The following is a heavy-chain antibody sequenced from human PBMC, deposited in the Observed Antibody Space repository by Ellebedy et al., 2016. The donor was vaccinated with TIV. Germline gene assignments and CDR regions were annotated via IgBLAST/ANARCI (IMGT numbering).Heavy chain of an antibody. CDR1: GGSISSSPYY. J-gene: IGHJ4*02. Sequence: SETLSLXCTVSGGSISSSPYYWGWIRQPPGKGLEWIGSIYYSGSTYYNPSLKSRVTISVDTSKNHFSLKLSSVTAADTAVYYRARQGGISGALRAFYFDYWGQGTLVTVSS. CDR2: IYYSGST. D-gene: IGHD3-3*01. V-gene: IGHV4-39*01. CDR3: ARQGGISGALRAFYFDY.